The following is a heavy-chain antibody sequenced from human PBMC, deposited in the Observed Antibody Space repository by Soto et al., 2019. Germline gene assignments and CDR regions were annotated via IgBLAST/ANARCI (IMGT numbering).Heavy chain of an antibody. CDR1: GDSVSSNSAA. Sequence: PSQTLSLTCAISGDSVSSNSAAWNWIRQSTSRGLEWLGRTYYRSKWYNDYAVSVKSRITINADTSKNQFSLQLNSVTPEDTAVYYCARVNWNLGYYGMDVWGQGTTVTVSS. CDR3: ARVNWNLGYYGMDV. D-gene: IGHD1-7*01. CDR2: TYYRSKWYN. J-gene: IGHJ6*02. V-gene: IGHV6-1*01.